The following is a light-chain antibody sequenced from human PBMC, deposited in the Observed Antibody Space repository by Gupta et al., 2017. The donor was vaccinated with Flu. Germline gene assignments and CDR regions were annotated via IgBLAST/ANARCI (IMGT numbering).Light chain of an antibody. Sequence: PSSLSASVGDSFTITCRASQDISNYLAWYQQKPGKVPVLLIYAASTLQSGVSSRFSGSGSGTDFTLTINSLQPEDVATYYCQQYDSAPLTFGGGSKVEVK. CDR1: QDISNY. CDR2: AAS. V-gene: IGKV1-27*01. CDR3: QQYDSAPLT. J-gene: IGKJ4*01.